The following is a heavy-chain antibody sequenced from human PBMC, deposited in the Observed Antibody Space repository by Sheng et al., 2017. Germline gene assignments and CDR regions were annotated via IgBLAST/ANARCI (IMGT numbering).Heavy chain of an antibody. J-gene: IGHJ4*02. CDR2: IYHSGST. Sequence: QVQLQESGPGLVKPSETLSLTCAVSGYSISSGYYWGWIRQPPGKGLEWIGSIYHSGSTYYNPSLKSRVTISVDTSKNQFSLKLSSVTAADTAVYYCARVVVVVAATNRYYFDYWGQGTLVTVSS. CDR3: ARVVVVVAATNRYYFDY. CDR1: GYSISSGYY. D-gene: IGHD2-15*01. V-gene: IGHV4-38-2*01.